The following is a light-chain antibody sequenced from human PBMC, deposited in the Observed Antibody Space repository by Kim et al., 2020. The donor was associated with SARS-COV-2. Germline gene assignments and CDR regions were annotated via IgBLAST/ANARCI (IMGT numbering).Light chain of an antibody. J-gene: IGLJ2*01. CDR1: SSDVGGYNY. V-gene: IGLV2-14*01. Sequence: QSALTQPASVSGSPGQSITISCTGTSSDVGGYNYVSWFQQHPGKAPKLMIYDVSKRPSGVSHRFSGSKSGNTASLTISGLQAEDEADYYCNSYTSRSTVVFGGGTQLTVL. CDR3: NSYTSRSTVV. CDR2: DVS.